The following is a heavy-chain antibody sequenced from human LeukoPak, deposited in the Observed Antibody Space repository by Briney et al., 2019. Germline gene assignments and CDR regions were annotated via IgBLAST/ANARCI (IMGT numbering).Heavy chain of an antibody. Sequence: TGGSLRLSCTASGFTFRNYAMTWVRQAPGKGLEFVSAISGSGGSTYYADSVKSRFTIARDNSNNTLYLQMNSLRAEDTAVYYCAKGQSAGTRVFRWFDPWGQGTLVTVSS. CDR2: ISGSGGST. V-gene: IGHV3-23*01. J-gene: IGHJ5*02. D-gene: IGHD6-13*01. CDR3: AKGQSAGTRVFRWFDP. CDR1: GFTFRNYA.